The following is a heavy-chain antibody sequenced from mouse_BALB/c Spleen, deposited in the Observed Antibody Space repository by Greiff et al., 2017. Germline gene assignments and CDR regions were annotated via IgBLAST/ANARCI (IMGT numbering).Heavy chain of an antibody. V-gene: IGHV14-4*02. CDR2: IDPENGDT. J-gene: IGHJ4*01. Sequence: EVKLQQSGAELVRSGASVKLSCTASGFNIKDYYMHWVKQRPEQGLEWIGWIDPENGDTEYAPKFQGKATMTADTSSNTAYLQLSSLTSEDTAVYYCNDYDYGSSYAMDYWGQGTSVTVSA. D-gene: IGHD1-1*01. CDR1: GFNIKDYY. CDR3: NDYDYGSSYAMDY.